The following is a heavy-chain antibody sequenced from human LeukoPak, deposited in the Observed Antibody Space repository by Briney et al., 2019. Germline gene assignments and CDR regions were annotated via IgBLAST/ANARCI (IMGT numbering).Heavy chain of an antibody. CDR2: IKNGGSTI. D-gene: IGHD6-19*01. Sequence: GGSLRLSCAGSGFTFSSYQMHWVRQAPGKGLEWVSYIKNGGSTIFYADSVKGRFTISRDNAKNSLYLQMNSLRAEDTAVYYCARDNIAVAGGFDYWGQGTLVTVSS. CDR1: GFTFSSYQ. V-gene: IGHV3-48*03. CDR3: ARDNIAVAGGFDY. J-gene: IGHJ4*02.